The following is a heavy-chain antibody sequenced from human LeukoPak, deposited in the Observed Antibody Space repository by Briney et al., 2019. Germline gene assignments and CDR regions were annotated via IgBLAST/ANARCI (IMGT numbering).Heavy chain of an antibody. Sequence: SVKVSCKASGGTFSSYAISWVRQAPGQGREWMGRIIPIFGTANYAQKFQGRVTITTDESTSTAYMELSSLRSEDTAVYYCARDPLRSYYDSSGYYNYWGQGTLVTVSS. V-gene: IGHV1-69*05. CDR1: GGTFSSYA. CDR2: IIPIFGTA. J-gene: IGHJ4*02. D-gene: IGHD3-22*01. CDR3: ARDPLRSYYDSSGYYNY.